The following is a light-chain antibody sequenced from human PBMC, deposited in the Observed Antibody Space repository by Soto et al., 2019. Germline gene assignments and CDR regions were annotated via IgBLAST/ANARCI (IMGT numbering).Light chain of an antibody. CDR3: HQYGGSPGT. Sequence: EIVMTHSPATLSVVPLEIATLCCRASESVTNYLAWYQQKPRQAPRLLVYDVSNRATGVPDRFSGSGSGTDFTLTISRLEPEDFAVYYCHQYGGSPGTICQGTKVDIK. CDR1: ESVTNY. J-gene: IGKJ1*01. V-gene: IGKV3-20*01. CDR2: DVS.